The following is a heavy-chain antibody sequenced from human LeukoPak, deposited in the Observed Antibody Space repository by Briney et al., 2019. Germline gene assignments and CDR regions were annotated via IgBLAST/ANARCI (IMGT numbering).Heavy chain of an antibody. J-gene: IGHJ5*02. CDR1: GFTFSSDS. CDR2: ISSSSSYI. V-gene: IGHV3-21*01. Sequence: GGSLRLSCAASGFTFSSDSMNWVRQAPGKGLEWVSSISSSSSYIYYADSVKGRFTISRDNAKNSLYLQMNSLRAEDTAVYYCARVGASDRFGENFDPWGQGTLVTVSS. CDR3: ARVGASDRFGENFDP. D-gene: IGHD3-10*01.